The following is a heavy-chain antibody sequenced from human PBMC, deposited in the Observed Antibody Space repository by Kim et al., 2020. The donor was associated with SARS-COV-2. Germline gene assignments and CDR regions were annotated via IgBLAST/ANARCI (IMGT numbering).Heavy chain of an antibody. CDR1: GGSFSGYY. CDR3: ARGPALRLGELSLYPVFDY. CDR2: INHSGST. Sequence: SETLSLTCAVYGGSFSGYYWSWIRQPPGKGLEWIGEINHSGSTNYNVSLKSRVTISVDTSKNQFSLKLSSVTAADTAVYYCARGPALRLGELSLYPVFDYWGQGTLLTDSS. D-gene: IGHD3-16*02. J-gene: IGHJ4*02. V-gene: IGHV4-34*01.